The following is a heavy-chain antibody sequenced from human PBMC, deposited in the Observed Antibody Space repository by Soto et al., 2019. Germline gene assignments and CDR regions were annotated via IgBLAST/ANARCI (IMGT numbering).Heavy chain of an antibody. V-gene: IGHV1-69*12. CDR3: ARDNARLLLGGTYYSILDF. J-gene: IGHJ6*02. D-gene: IGHD2-2*01. CDR2: IMPVFRTP. Sequence: QVQLDQSGAEVKKPGSSVKLSCKASGGTFSNSAISWVRQAPGQGLEWMGGIMPVFRTPDYAQKFQGRVTITADESTTTAYMELSGLKPDDTAVYYCARDNARLLLGGTYYSILDFWGQGTTVTVSS. CDR1: GGTFSNSA.